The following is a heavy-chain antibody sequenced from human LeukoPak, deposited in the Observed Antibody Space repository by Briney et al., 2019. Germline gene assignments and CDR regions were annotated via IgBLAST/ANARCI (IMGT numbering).Heavy chain of an antibody. V-gene: IGHV1-8*01. J-gene: IGHJ5*02. CDR1: GYTFTSYD. D-gene: IGHD3-3*01. CDR3: ASGVRGHSYYDLWRGYYNTNWFDP. CDR2: MNPDSGKK. Sequence: GGSVKVSRKASGYTFTSYDINGVRQATGQGVEGMGWMNPDSGKKGYAQKFKGRVTKTRNTSITTAYIELSSLRSEDTAVYYCASGVRGHSYYDLWRGYYNTNWFDPWGQGTLVTVSS.